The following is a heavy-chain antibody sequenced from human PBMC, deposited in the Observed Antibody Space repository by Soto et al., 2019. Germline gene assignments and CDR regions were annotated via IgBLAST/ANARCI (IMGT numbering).Heavy chain of an antibody. CDR1: GFTLSSFS. Sequence: PGGSLRLSCVASGFTLSSFSMSWVRQTPGKGLEWVSSITTGNDYISYADSVKGRFTISRDNAKNSLFLQMNSLRAEDTALYFCARDSYSSLFDYWGQGTLVTVSS. CDR3: ARDSYSSLFDY. D-gene: IGHD6-19*01. J-gene: IGHJ4*02. V-gene: IGHV3-21*01. CDR2: ITTGNDYI.